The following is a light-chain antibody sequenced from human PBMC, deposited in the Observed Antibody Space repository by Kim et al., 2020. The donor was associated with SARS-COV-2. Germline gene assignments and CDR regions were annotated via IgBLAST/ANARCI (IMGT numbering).Light chain of an antibody. CDR2: DVS. V-gene: IGLV2-14*03. Sequence: GRPFTISCTGTSSDVGGYNFVSWYQQHPGKAPKLMIYDVSTRPSGVSNRFSGSKSGNTASLTISGLQAEDEADYYCSSYTDDSTVIFGGGTQLTVL. CDR1: SSDVGGYNF. J-gene: IGLJ2*01. CDR3: SSYTDDSTVI.